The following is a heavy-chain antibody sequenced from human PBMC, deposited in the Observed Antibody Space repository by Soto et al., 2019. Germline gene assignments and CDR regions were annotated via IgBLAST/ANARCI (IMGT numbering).Heavy chain of an antibody. Sequence: QGQLVQSGPEAKKPGASVKVSCKASGYTFSRYGISWVRQAPGQGLEWMGWISGYNGDTKYAQKVQGRVTMTIDTSTYTAYMEFRSLTSDDTAIYYCAKTGQPPYYYYGMDVWGQGTTVTVSS. J-gene: IGHJ6*02. V-gene: IGHV1-18*01. CDR1: GYTFSRYG. CDR3: AKTGQPPYYYYGMDV. D-gene: IGHD7-27*01. CDR2: ISGYNGDT.